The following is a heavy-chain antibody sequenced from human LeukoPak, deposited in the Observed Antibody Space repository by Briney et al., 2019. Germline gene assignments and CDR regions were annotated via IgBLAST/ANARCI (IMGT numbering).Heavy chain of an antibody. CDR2: IYYSGST. CDR3: ATSGWYLLPGVY. CDR1: GGSISSSSYY. Sequence: PSETLSLTCAVSGGSISSSSYYWGWIRQPPGKGLEWIGSIYYSGSTYYNPSLKSRVTISVDTSKNQFSLKLSSVTAADTAVYYCATSGWYLLPGVYWGQGTLVTVSS. D-gene: IGHD6-19*01. V-gene: IGHV4-39*01. J-gene: IGHJ4*02.